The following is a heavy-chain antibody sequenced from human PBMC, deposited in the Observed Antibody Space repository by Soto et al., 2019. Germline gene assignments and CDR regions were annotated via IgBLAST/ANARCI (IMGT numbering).Heavy chain of an antibody. J-gene: IGHJ4*02. V-gene: IGHV4-4*02. CDR3: VTSLNYDFWRDGGRHYYFDY. D-gene: IGHD3-3*01. Sequence: SETLSLTCAVSGGSISSSYWWNWVRQPPGKGLEWIGKIYHSGSTNYNPSLKNRVTISVDKSNNQFSLRLSSVTAADTAVYFCVTSLNYDFWRDGGRHYYFDYWGQGTLVTVS. CDR1: GGSISSSYW. CDR2: IYHSGST.